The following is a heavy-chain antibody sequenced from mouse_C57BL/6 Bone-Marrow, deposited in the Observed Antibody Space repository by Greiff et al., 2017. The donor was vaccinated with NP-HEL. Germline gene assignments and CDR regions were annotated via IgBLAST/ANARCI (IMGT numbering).Heavy chain of an antibody. V-gene: IGHV5-12*01. J-gene: IGHJ2*01. CDR3: ARALRLNYFDY. Sequence: DVKLVESGGGLVQPGGSLKLSCAASGFTFSDYYMYWVRQTPEKRLEWVAYISNGGGSTYYPDTVKGRFTISRDNAKNTLYLQMSRLKSEDTAMYYCARALRLNYFDYWGQGTTLTVSS. D-gene: IGHD1-1*01. CDR1: GFTFSDYY. CDR2: ISNGGGST.